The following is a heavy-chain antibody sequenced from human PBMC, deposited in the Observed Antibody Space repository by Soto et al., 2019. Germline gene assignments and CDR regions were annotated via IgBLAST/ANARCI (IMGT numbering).Heavy chain of an antibody. J-gene: IGHJ5*02. D-gene: IGHD6-6*01. CDR3: ARDQEYSTSGLYWFDL. V-gene: IGHV1-18*04. CDR2: ISAYNGDT. CDR1: GYTFTSYG. Sequence: ASVKVSCKASGYTFTSYGITWVRQAPGQDLEWMGWISAYNGDTNYAQRLQGRVTMTTDTSTSTVYMELKSLKSDDTAVYYCARDQEYSTSGLYWFDLWGQGTLGTVSS.